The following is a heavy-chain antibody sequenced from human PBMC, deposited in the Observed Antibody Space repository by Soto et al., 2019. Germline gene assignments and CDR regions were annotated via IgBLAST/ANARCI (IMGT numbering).Heavy chain of an antibody. CDR2: IYHSGST. J-gene: IGHJ4*02. CDR3: ARVHYDSSGYYYPINYYFDY. CDR1: GCSVSRYY. D-gene: IGHD3-22*01. Sequence: PSATLSLTCPFSGCSVSRYYWSWRRQPPGKGLYWIGYIYHSGSTNYNPSLKSRVTISVDTSKNQFSLKLSSVTAADTAVYYCARVHYDSSGYYYPINYYFDYWGQGTLVTVSS. V-gene: IGHV4-59*02.